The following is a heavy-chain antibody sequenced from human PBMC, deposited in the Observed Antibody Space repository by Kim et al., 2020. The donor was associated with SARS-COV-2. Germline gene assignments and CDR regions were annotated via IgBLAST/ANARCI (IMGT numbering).Heavy chain of an antibody. D-gene: IGHD1-26*01. CDR2: ISAYNGNT. CDR3: ARERTSWDTTFRRGYYYGMDV. V-gene: IGHV1-18*01. Sequence: ASVKVSCKASGYTFASYGISWVRQAPGQGLEWMGWISAYNGNTDYAQRLQDRVTMTTDTSTSTAYMELRSLRSDDTAVYYCARERTSWDTTFRRGYYYGMDVWGQGTTVTVS. J-gene: IGHJ6*02. CDR1: GYTFASYG.